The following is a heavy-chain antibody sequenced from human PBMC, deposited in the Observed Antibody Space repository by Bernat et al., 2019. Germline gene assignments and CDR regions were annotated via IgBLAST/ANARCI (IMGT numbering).Heavy chain of an antibody. CDR1: GFAFSNYE. V-gene: IGHV3-48*03. D-gene: IGHD2/OR15-2a*01. CDR2: IETDGSRT. J-gene: IGHJ2*01. Sequence: EVQLVESGGGLVQPGGSLRLSCAASGFAFSNYEMNWVRQAPGKGLEWLSYIETDGSRTYYAGSVKGRFTISRDNAKDSLYLHMNSLRAEDTAVYYCARWFRAETTSLWYFDLWGRGTLVAVSS. CDR3: ARWFRAETTSLWYFDL.